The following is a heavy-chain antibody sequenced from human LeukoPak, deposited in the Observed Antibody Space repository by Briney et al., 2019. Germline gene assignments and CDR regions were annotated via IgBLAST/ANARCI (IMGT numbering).Heavy chain of an antibody. CDR2: IKQDGSEK. CDR3: ARYGDYPFNWFDP. Sequence: PGGSLRLSCAASGFTFSSYWMSWVRQAPGKGLEWVANIKQDGSEKYYMDSVKGRFTISRDSAKNSLYLQMNSLRAEDTAVYYCARYGDYPFNWFDPWGQGTLVTVSS. J-gene: IGHJ5*02. D-gene: IGHD4-17*01. CDR1: GFTFSSYW. V-gene: IGHV3-7*01.